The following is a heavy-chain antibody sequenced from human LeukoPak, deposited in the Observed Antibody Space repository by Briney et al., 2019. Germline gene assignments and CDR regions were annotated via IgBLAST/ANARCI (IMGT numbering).Heavy chain of an antibody. V-gene: IGHV3-30*18. CDR3: AKDWGAIQGYSDY. CDR1: GFTFSSYG. Sequence: PGGSLRLSCAASGFTFSSYGMHWVRQAPGKGLEWVAVISYDGSNKYYADSVKGRFTISRDNSKNTLYLQMNSLRAEDTAVYYCAKDWGAIQGYSDYWGQGTLVTVSS. CDR2: ISYDGSNK. D-gene: IGHD5-18*01. J-gene: IGHJ4*02.